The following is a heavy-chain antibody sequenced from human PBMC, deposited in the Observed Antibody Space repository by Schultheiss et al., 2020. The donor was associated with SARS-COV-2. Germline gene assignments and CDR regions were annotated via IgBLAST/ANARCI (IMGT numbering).Heavy chain of an antibody. CDR3: AKSPFKRDLNYYDSSGLPYWYFDL. CDR1: GFTFSSYA. D-gene: IGHD3-22*01. CDR2: ISGSGGST. J-gene: IGHJ2*01. V-gene: IGHV3-23*01. Sequence: GGSLRLSCAASGFTFSSYAMSWVRQAPGKGLEWVSAISGSGGSTYYADSVKGRFTISRDNSKNTLYLQMNSLRAEDTAVYYCAKSPFKRDLNYYDSSGLPYWYFDLWGRGTLVTVSS.